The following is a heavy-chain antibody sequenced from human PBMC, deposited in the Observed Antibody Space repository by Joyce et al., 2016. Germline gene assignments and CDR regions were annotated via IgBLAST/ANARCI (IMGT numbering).Heavy chain of an antibody. CDR1: GFSFRFFW. CDR2: INEDGSEK. Sequence: EVYLVESGGGLVQPGGSLRLSCAASGFSFRFFWMYWVRQAQGKGLEWVGQINEDGSEKNYMDSLRGRFTISRDNAKNSVDLQINSLRVEDTAVYYCTRGSGTGWFDPWGQGTLVTVSS. CDR3: TRGSGTGWFDP. D-gene: IGHD6-13*01. J-gene: IGHJ5*02. V-gene: IGHV3-7*03.